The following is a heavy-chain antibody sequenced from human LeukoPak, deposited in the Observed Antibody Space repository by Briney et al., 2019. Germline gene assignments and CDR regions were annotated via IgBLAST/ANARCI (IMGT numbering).Heavy chain of an antibody. CDR1: AFTFSSYA. CDR3: ARDTIYDSSGYYGPPDF. J-gene: IGHJ4*02. D-gene: IGHD3-22*01. CDR2: ISYDGSKK. V-gene: IGHV3-30*04. Sequence: GRSLRLSCAASAFTFSSYAMHWVRQAPGKGLEWVAVISYDGSKKYYADSVKGRFTISRDNSKNTLYLQMNSLRAEDTAVYYCARDTIYDSSGYYGPPDFWGQGTLVTVSS.